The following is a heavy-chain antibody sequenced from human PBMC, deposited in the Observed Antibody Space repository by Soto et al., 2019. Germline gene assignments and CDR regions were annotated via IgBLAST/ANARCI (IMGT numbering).Heavy chain of an antibody. D-gene: IGHD5-18*01. J-gene: IGHJ1*01. Sequence: QVQLVESGGGVVQPGRSLRLSCAASGFTFSSYGMHWVRQALGKGLEWVAVISYDGSNKYYADSVKGRFTISRDNSKNTLYLQMNSLRAEDTAVYYCAKEAREVQLWLLWLPSHGGYFQHWGQGTLVTVSS. CDR2: ISYDGSNK. CDR1: GFTFSSYG. V-gene: IGHV3-30*18. CDR3: AKEAREVQLWLLWLPSHGGYFQH.